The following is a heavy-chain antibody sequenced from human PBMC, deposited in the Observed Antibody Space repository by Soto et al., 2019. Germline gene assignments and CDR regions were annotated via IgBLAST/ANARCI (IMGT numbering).Heavy chain of an antibody. Sequence: GVSLRLSCVGSLVSFSDFYMSWIRQAPGKGLEWISYISSSGDTIYYADSVRGRFTISRDNAKNSLYLQMDSLRADDTAVYFCSVMELSGCHSYFWDWGLGRLVSV. V-gene: IGHV3-11*01. CDR3: SVMELSGCHSYFWD. CDR2: ISSSGDTI. CDR1: LVSFSDFY. J-gene: IGHJ4*02. D-gene: IGHD3-3*01.